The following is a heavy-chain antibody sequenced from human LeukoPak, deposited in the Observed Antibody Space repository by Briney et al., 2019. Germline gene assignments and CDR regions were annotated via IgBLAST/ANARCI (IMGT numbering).Heavy chain of an antibody. CDR2: IYYSGST. V-gene: IGHV4-61*08. CDR3: ARDRPREDAFDI. CDR1: GGSISSGGYY. Sequence: PSETLSLTCTVSGGSISSGGYYWSWIRQPPGKGLEWIGYIYYSGSTNYNPSLKSRVTISVDTSKNQFSLKLSSVTAADTAVYYCARDRPREDAFDIWGQGTMVTVSS. J-gene: IGHJ3*02. D-gene: IGHD1-26*01.